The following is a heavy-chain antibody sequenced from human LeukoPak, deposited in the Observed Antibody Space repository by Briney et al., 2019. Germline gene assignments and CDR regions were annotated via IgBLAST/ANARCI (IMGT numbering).Heavy chain of an antibody. J-gene: IGHJ4*02. D-gene: IGHD4-23*01. V-gene: IGHV3-7*01. CDR2: IKQDGSER. CDR1: GFTISSYW. Sequence: GGSLRLSCAASGFTISSYWMSWVRQAPGKGLEWVASIKQDGSERYYVDSVKGRFTISRDNVENSLYLQMNSLRDEDTAVYYCARVAAGYSVNYFDYWGQGTLVTVSS. CDR3: ARVAAGYSVNYFDY.